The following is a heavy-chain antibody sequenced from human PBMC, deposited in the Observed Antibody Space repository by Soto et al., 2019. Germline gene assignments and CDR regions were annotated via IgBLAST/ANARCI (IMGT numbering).Heavy chain of an antibody. J-gene: IGHJ4*02. CDR2: ISWNSGSI. CDR3: AKDLEDYYGSGKNI. V-gene: IGHV3-9*01. Sequence: PGGSLILSCSASGFTFGSYAMHWVRQAPGKGLEYVSAISWNSGSIGYADSVKGRFTISRDNAKNSLYLQMNSLRAEDTALYYCAKDLEDYYGSGKNIWGQGTLVTVSS. CDR1: GFTFGSYA. D-gene: IGHD3-10*01.